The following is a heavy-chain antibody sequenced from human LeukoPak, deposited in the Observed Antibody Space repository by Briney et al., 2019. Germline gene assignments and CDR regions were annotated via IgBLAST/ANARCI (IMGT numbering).Heavy chain of an antibody. CDR1: GGSISSYY. J-gene: IGHJ4*02. Sequence: PSETLSLTCTVSGGSISSYYWSWIRQPAGKGLEWIGRIYTSGSTNYNPSLKSRVTMLVDTSKNQFSLKLSSVTAADTAVYYCAREMRRYCSSTSCYTGGFDYWGQGTLVTVSS. CDR3: AREMRRYCSSTSCYTGGFDY. CDR2: IYTSGST. D-gene: IGHD2-2*02. V-gene: IGHV4-4*07.